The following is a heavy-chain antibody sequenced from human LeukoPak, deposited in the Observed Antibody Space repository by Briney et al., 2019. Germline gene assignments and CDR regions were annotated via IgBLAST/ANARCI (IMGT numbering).Heavy chain of an antibody. CDR2: IIPIFGTA. V-gene: IGHV1-69*01. J-gene: IGHJ4*02. D-gene: IGHD1-26*01. CDR1: VGTFSSYA. CDR3: ARGRGGSYVPY. Sequence: SLKVSCMASVGTFSSYAISWVRQAPVQGLEWMGGIIPIFGTANYAQKFQSRVTNTADESTSTAHMELSSLRSEDTAVYYCARGRGGSYVPYWGQGTLVTVSS.